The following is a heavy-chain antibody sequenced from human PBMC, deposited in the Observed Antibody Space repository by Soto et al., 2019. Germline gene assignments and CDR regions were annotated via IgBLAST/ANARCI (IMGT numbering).Heavy chain of an antibody. CDR2: ITGGGENT. CDR3: AKGRIAVAAPYNWFDP. CDR1: GFTFSSYA. Sequence: GGSLRLSCAASGFTFSSYAMSWVRQAPGKGLEWVSSITGGGENTHYADSVKGRFTISRDNSKNTLSLQMNRLRVEDTAVYHCAKGRIAVAAPYNWFDPWGQGTLVTVSS. D-gene: IGHD6-19*01. V-gene: IGHV3-23*01. J-gene: IGHJ5*02.